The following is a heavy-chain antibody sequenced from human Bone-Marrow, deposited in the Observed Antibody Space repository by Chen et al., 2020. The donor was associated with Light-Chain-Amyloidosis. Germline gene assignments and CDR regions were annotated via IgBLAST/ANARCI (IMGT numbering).Heavy chain of an antibody. CDR2: ISAYNGNT. J-gene: IGHJ5*02. D-gene: IGHD3-16*01. CDR1: GYTFTSYG. Sequence: QVQLVQSGAEVKKPGASVKVSCKASGYTFTSYGISWVRQAPGQGLEWIGWISAYNGNTNYAQQLQGRRTMPTDTSTSTAYMELRSLRSDYTAVYYCAGAKLIRTYNWFDPWGQGTLVTVSS. V-gene: IGHV1-18*01. CDR3: AGAKLIRTYNWFDP.